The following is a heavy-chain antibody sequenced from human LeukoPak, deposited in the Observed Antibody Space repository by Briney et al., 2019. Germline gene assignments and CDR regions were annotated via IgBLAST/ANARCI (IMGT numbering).Heavy chain of an antibody. CDR1: GFTFDDYA. J-gene: IGHJ5*02. Sequence: GGSLRPSCVASGFTFDDYAMHWVRQAPGKGLEWVSLICGDGGSSYYADSVRGRFTISRDNSKNCLYLKMNSLSTDYSALYYCAKDGSGYSWGQGTLVTVSS. CDR3: AKDGSGYS. D-gene: IGHD3-22*01. V-gene: IGHV3-43*02. CDR2: ICGDGGSS.